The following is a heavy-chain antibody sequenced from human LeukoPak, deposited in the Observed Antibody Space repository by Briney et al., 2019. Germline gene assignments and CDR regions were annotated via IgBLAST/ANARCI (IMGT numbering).Heavy chain of an antibody. V-gene: IGHV4-59*08. CDR1: GGSISSYY. D-gene: IGHD6-13*01. CDR2: IYYGGST. Sequence: SETLSLTCTVSGGSISSYYWSWIRQPPGKGLEWIGYIYYGGSTNYNPSLKSRVTISVDTSKNQFSLKLSSVTAADTAVYYCARQWMGDGPGYSNNWFDPWGQGTLVTVSS. J-gene: IGHJ5*02. CDR3: ARQWMGDGPGYSNNWFDP.